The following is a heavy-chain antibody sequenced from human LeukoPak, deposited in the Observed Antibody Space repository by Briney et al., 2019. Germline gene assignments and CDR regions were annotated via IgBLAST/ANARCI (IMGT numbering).Heavy chain of an antibody. CDR1: GGSFSGYY. D-gene: IGHD2-2*02. CDR3: ARTKRAAIGVPPFDY. CDR2: INHSGST. V-gene: IGHV4-34*01. Sequence: SETLSLTCAVYGGSFSGYYWSWIRQPPGKGLEWIGEINHSGSTNYNPSLKSRVTISVDTSKNQFSLKLSSVTAADTAVYYCARTKRAAIGVPPFDYWGQGTLVTVSS. J-gene: IGHJ4*02.